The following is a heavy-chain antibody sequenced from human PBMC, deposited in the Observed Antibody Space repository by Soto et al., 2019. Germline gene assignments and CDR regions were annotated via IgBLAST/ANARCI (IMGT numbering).Heavy chain of an antibody. Sequence: LRLSCVASGFNFDDSAMNWVRQVPGKGLEWVSGITWNSGHILYADSVKGRFTISRDNAKKSLYLELNSLRPEDTALYYCAKGRSSMIVVVMDYWGQGTSVTVSS. D-gene: IGHD3-22*01. CDR3: AKGRSSMIVVVMDY. V-gene: IGHV3-9*01. CDR2: ITWNSGHI. J-gene: IGHJ4*02. CDR1: GFNFDDSA.